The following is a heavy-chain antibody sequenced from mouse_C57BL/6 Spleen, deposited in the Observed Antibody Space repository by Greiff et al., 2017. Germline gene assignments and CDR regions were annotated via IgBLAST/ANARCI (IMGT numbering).Heavy chain of an antibody. CDR3: TTRYYSNLYWYFDV. CDR1: GFNIKDDY. J-gene: IGHJ1*03. CDR2: IDPENGNT. Sequence: EVQLQQSGAELVRPGASVKLSCTASGFNIKDDYMHWVKQRPEQGLEWIGWIDPENGNTEYASKFQGKATITADTSSNTAYLQLSSLTSEDTAVYYCTTRYYSNLYWYFDVWGTGTTVTVSS. D-gene: IGHD2-5*01. V-gene: IGHV14-4*01.